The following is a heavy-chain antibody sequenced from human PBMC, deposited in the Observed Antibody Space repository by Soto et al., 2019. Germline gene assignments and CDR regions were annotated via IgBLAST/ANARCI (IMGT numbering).Heavy chain of an antibody. CDR1: GGSISSGGYY. J-gene: IGHJ5*02. CDR2: IYYSGST. V-gene: IGHV4-31*03. Sequence: QVQLQESGPGLVKPSQTLSLTCTVSGGSISSGGYYWSWIRQHPGKGLEWIGYIYYSGSTYYYPSLNSRVTISVDTSKNQFSLKLRSVTAADTAVYSCARVGGINWFDPWGRGTLVTVSS. D-gene: IGHD3-16*01. CDR3: ARVGGINWFDP.